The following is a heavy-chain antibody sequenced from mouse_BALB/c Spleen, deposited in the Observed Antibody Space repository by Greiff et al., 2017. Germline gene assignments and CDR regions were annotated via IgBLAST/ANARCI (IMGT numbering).Heavy chain of an antibody. CDR2: INPDSSTI. V-gene: IGHV4-1*02. D-gene: IGHD1-1*01. CDR1: GFDFSRYW. Sequence: EVKLEESGGGLVQPGGSLKLSCAASGFDFSRYWMSWVRQAPGKGLEWIGEINPDSSTINYTPSLKDKFIISRDNAKNTLYLQMSKVRSEDTALYYCARPITTVVATDWYFDVWGAGTTVTVSS. J-gene: IGHJ1*01. CDR3: ARPITTVVATDWYFDV.